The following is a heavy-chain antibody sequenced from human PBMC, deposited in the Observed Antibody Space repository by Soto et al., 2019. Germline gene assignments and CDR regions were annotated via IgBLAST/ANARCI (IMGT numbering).Heavy chain of an antibody. Sequence: QVQLQQSGPGLMKPSQTLSLTCAISGDSVSSITAAWSWIRQSPSRGLEWLGRRYYRSKWFNDFAVSVKSRITINPDTSRNQFSLQLKSVTPEDTAVYYCARDQCSGGSCFFDYWGQGTLVTDSS. CDR1: GDSVSSITAA. V-gene: IGHV6-1*01. D-gene: IGHD2-15*01. J-gene: IGHJ4*02. CDR2: RYYRSKWFN. CDR3: ARDQCSGGSCFFDY.